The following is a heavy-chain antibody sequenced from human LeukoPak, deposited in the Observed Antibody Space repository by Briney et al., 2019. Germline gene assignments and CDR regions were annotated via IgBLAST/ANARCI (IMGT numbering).Heavy chain of an antibody. D-gene: IGHD6-13*01. J-gene: IGHJ6*03. CDR2: IIPIFGTA. CDR3: ARGVGAAAGNVYYYYCYYMDV. V-gene: IGHV1-69*06. CDR1: GGTFSSYA. Sequence: ASVKVSCKASGGTFSSYAISWVRQAPGQGLEWMGGIIPIFGTANYAQKFQGRVTITADKSTSTAYMELSSLRSEDTAVYYCARGVGAAAGNVYYYYCYYMDVWGKGTTVTVSS.